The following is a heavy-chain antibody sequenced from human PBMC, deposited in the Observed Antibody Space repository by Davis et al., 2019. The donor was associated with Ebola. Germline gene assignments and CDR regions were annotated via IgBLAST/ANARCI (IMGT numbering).Heavy chain of an antibody. CDR1: GGTFSSYA. Sequence: SVKVSCKASGGTFSSYAISWVRQAPGQGLEWMGRIIPILGIANYAQKFQGRVTITADKSTSTAYMELRSLRSDDTAVYYCAINYDFWSGYLNWFDPWGQGTLVTVSS. CDR3: AINYDFWSGYLNWFDP. D-gene: IGHD3-3*01. J-gene: IGHJ5*02. V-gene: IGHV1-69*04. CDR2: IIPILGIA.